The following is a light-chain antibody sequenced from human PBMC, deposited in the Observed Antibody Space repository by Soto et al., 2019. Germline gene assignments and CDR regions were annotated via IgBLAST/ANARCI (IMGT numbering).Light chain of an antibody. J-gene: IGKJ1*01. CDR2: GAS. Sequence: EMVMTQSPATVSVSPGGRATLSCRASQTVRSSYLAWYQQKPGRAPRLLIYGASSRATGIPDRFSGSGSGTDFTLTISGLEPEDFAVYYCQQYGNSRGTFGQGTKVDI. CDR3: QQYGNSRGT. V-gene: IGKV3-20*01. CDR1: QTVRSSY.